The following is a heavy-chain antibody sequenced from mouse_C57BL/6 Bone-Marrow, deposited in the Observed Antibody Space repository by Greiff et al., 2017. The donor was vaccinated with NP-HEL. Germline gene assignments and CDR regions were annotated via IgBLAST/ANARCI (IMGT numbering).Heavy chain of an antibody. CDR2: IWRGGST. D-gene: IGHD3-2*02. CDR1: GFSLTSYG. V-gene: IGHV2-5*01. CDR3: AKGGQLRDYYAMDY. Sequence: VKLVESGPGLVQPSQSLSITCTVSGFSLTSYGVHWVRQSPGKGLEWLGVIWRGGSTDYNAAFMSRLSITKDNSKSQVFFKMNSLQADDTAIYYCAKGGQLRDYYAMDYWGQGTSVTVSS. J-gene: IGHJ4*01.